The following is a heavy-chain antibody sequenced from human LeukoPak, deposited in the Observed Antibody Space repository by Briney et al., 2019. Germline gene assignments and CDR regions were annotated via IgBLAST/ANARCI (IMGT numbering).Heavy chain of an antibody. D-gene: IGHD1-26*01. CDR2: INNNGGAT. V-gene: IGHV3-64D*06. Sequence: GGSLRISCSASGFTFSSYSMDWVRQAPGKGPEYVSGINNNGGATQYVDSVKGRFTISRDNSKNTVYLQMSSLRPEDTAVCYCVKAKVGATFDSWGQGTLVTVSS. J-gene: IGHJ4*02. CDR3: VKAKVGATFDS. CDR1: GFTFSSYS.